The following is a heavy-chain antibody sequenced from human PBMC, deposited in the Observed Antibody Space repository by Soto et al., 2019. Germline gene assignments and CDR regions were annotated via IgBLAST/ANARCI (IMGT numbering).Heavy chain of an antibody. D-gene: IGHD3-3*01. CDR3: ARDWYDFWSGYSGYMDV. CDR1: GFTFSSYW. CDR2: IKQDGSEK. J-gene: IGHJ6*03. Sequence: GGSLRLSCAASGFTFSSYWMSWVRQAPGKGLEWVANIKQDGSEKYYVDSVKGRFTISRENAKNSLYLQMNSLRAEDTAVYYCARDWYDFWSGYSGYMDVWGKGTTVTVSS. V-gene: IGHV3-7*01.